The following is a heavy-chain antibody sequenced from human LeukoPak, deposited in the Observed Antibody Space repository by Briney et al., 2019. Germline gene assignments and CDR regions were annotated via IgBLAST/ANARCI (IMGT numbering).Heavy chain of an antibody. V-gene: IGHV1-2*06. Sequence: ASVKVSCKASGYTFTGYYMHWVRQAPGQGLEWMGRINPNSGGTNYAQKFQGRVTMTRDTSISTAYMELSRLRSDDTAVYYCARGSWFGEKDFDYWGQGTLVTASS. CDR3: ARGSWFGEKDFDY. CDR1: GYTFTGYY. J-gene: IGHJ4*02. CDR2: INPNSGGT. D-gene: IGHD3-10*01.